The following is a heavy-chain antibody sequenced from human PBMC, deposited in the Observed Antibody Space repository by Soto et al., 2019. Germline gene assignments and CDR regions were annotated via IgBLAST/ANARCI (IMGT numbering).Heavy chain of an antibody. CDR3: ARGLIWLTNYFDY. Sequence: PGGSLRLSCAASGFTFSNYWMTWVRQAPGKGLEWVASMKHEGSDKYYVDSVKGRFTISRDNAKNSLYLQINSLRAEDTAVYYCARGLIWLTNYFDYWGQGTLVTVSS. D-gene: IGHD4-17*01. CDR2: MKHEGSDK. J-gene: IGHJ4*02. V-gene: IGHV3-7*01. CDR1: GFTFSNYW.